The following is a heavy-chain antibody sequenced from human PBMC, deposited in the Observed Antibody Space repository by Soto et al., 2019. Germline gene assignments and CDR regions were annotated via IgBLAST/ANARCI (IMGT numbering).Heavy chain of an antibody. Sequence: GGSLRLSCAASGFTFRSYWMTWVRQAPGRGLEWVANIKQDGSENNYVDSVRGRFTISRDNAKNSLFLQMNSLRGEDTAVYYCAAGGSFSPYWGQGTLVTVSS. CDR2: IKQDGSEN. CDR1: GFTFRSYW. CDR3: AAGGSFSPY. J-gene: IGHJ4*02. V-gene: IGHV3-7*05. D-gene: IGHD1-26*01.